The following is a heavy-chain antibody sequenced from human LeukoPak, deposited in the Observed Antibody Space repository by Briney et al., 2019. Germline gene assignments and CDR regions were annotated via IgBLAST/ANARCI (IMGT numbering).Heavy chain of an antibody. CDR3: AREPTYSSSWYTSCDY. V-gene: IGHV3-48*01. CDR1: GFNFNNYN. J-gene: IGHJ4*02. CDR2: ITLGSSSI. Sequence: GGSLRLSCAASGFNFNNYNMNWVRQAPGKGLEWVSYITLGSSSIYYADSVKGRFTISRDNAKNSLYLQMNSLRAEDTAVYYCAREPTYSSSWYTSCDYWGQGTLVTVSS. D-gene: IGHD6-13*01.